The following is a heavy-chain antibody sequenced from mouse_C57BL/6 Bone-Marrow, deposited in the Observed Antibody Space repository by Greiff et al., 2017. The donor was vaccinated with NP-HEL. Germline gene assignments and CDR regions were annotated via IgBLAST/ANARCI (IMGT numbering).Heavy chain of an antibody. CDR1: GFTFSDAW. CDR3: TGYYGSSYAMDY. Sequence: EVKLMESGGGLVQPGGSMKLSCAASGFTFSDAWMDWVRQSPEKGLEWVADISNNANIPETYYAESVKGSFTISRDDYKSSVYLQMNSIRAEDTGSYYCTGYYGSSYAMDYWGQGTAVTVSA. CDR2: ISNNANIPET. V-gene: IGHV6-6*01. D-gene: IGHD1-1*01. J-gene: IGHJ4*01.